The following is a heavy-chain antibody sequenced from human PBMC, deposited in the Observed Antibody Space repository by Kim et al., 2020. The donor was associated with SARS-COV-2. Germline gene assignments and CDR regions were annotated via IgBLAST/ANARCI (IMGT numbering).Heavy chain of an antibody. CDR2: LKEDGSAK. J-gene: IGHJ4*02. CDR3: ARGGLWAFDS. V-gene: IGHV3-7*01. Sequence: GGSLRLSCVASGFTFTNYWMRWARQAPGKGLEWVADLKEDGSAKNYVDSVRGRFTISRDNAKNSLYLQMSSLRVEDTAVYYCARGGLWAFDSWGQGTLVT. D-gene: IGHD2-21*01. CDR1: GFTFTNYW.